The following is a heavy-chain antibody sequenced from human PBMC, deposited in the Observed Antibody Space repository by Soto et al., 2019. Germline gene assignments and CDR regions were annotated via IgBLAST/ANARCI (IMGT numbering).Heavy chain of an antibody. Sequence: QVQLVQSGAEVKKPGASVKVSCKASGYTFTGYYMHWVRQAPGQGLEWMGWINPNSGGTNYAQKFQGWVTMTRDTSISTVYMELSRLRSDDTAVYYCARGGDSGSYYTGYYYYYGMDVWGQGTTVTVSS. CDR2: INPNSGGT. D-gene: IGHD1-26*01. CDR3: ARGGDSGSYYTGYYYYYGMDV. J-gene: IGHJ6*02. V-gene: IGHV1-2*04. CDR1: GYTFTGYY.